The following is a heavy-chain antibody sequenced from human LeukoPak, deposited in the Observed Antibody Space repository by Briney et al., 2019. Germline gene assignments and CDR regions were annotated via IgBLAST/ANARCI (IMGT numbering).Heavy chain of an antibody. CDR2: IYYSGST. V-gene: IGHV4-61*01. D-gene: IGHD6-13*01. CDR3: ARVTGYRIEDYFDY. CDR1: GGSISSGSYY. Sequence: SETLSLTCTVSGGSISSGSYYWSWIRQPPGKGLEWIGYIYYSGSTNYNPSLKSRVTISVETSKNEFSLKLRSVTAADTAVYYCARVTGYRIEDYFDYWGQGTLVTVSS. J-gene: IGHJ4*02.